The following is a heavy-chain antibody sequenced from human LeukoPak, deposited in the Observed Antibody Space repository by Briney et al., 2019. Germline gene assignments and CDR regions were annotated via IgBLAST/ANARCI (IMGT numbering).Heavy chain of an antibody. CDR3: AKDIRRDYGSGSYYSY. CDR1: GFTFDDYA. Sequence: GGSLRLSCAASGFTFDDYAMHWVRQAPGKGLEWVSGISWNSGSIGYADSVKGRFTISRDNAKNSLYLQMNSLRAEDTALYYCAKDIRRDYGSGSYYSYWGQGTLVTVSS. J-gene: IGHJ4*02. V-gene: IGHV3-9*01. D-gene: IGHD3-10*01. CDR2: ISWNSGSI.